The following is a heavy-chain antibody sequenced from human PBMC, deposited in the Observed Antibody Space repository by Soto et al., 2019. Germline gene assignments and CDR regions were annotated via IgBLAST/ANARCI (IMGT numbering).Heavy chain of an antibody. V-gene: IGHV3-23*01. D-gene: IGHD2-2*01. CDR3: AKEGYCSSPSCHEPMNV. Sequence: PGGTLRLSCAASGFTFSSYDMSWVRQAPGQGLEWVSAISGSGGSTYYADSVKCRFTISRDNSKNTLYLQMRSLRAEDTAVYYCAKEGYCSSPSCHEPMNVWGQATTVTVTS. CDR1: GFTFSSYD. CDR2: ISGSGGST. J-gene: IGHJ6*02.